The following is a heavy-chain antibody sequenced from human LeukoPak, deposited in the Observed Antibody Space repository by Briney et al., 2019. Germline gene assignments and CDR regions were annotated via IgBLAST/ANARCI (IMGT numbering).Heavy chain of an antibody. J-gene: IGHJ4*02. V-gene: IGHV3-23*01. CDR2: ISGSGGST. D-gene: IGHD6-13*01. Sequence: GGSLRLSCATSGFIFSTYALSWVRQAPGKGLEWASSISGSGGSTCHADSVKGRFTISRDSSKNTLYLQMNSLRAGDTAIYYCARVIRAAPGKGYFDYWGQGTLVTVSS. CDR3: ARVIRAAPGKGYFDY. CDR1: GFIFSTYA.